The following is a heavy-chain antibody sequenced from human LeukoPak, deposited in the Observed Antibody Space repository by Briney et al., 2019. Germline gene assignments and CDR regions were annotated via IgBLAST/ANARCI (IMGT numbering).Heavy chain of an antibody. J-gene: IGHJ4*02. CDR1: GYTFTSYG. CDR2: ISAYNGNT. D-gene: IGHD3-10*01. V-gene: IGHV1-18*01. Sequence: ASVKVSCKASGYTFTSYGISWVRQAPGQGREGMGWISAYNGNTNYAQKLQGRVTMTTDTSTSTAYMELRRLSSHDTAVYYCASGLLMVRRVHTFDYWGQGTLVTVSS. CDR3: ASGLLMVRRVHTFDY.